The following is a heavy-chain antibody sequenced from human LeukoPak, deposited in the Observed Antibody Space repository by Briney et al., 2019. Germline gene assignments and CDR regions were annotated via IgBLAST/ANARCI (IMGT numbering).Heavy chain of an antibody. J-gene: IGHJ4*02. Sequence: SETLSLTCTVSGGSISSYYWSWIRQPPGKGLEWIGYIYYSGSTNYNPSLKSRVTISVDTSKNQFSLKLSSVTAADAAVYYCARGYGGNSAPGYEQFDYWGQGTLVTVSS. V-gene: IGHV4-59*01. CDR3: ARGYGGNSAPGYEQFDY. CDR1: GGSISSYY. CDR2: IYYSGST. D-gene: IGHD4-23*01.